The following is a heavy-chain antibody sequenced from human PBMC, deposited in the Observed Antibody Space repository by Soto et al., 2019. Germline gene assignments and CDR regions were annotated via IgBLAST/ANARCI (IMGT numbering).Heavy chain of an antibody. CDR1: GDSTISDEYY. V-gene: IGHV4-30-4*01. Sequence: PSETLSLTCFVSGDSTISDEYYWGWIRQPPGKGLEYIAYIYHRGITDYNPSLKSRVIISVDTSKNQFSLKLSSVTAADTAVYYCARGSTVAAILFDYWGQGTLVTVSS. D-gene: IGHD2-15*01. CDR3: ARGSTVAAILFDY. CDR2: IYHRGIT. J-gene: IGHJ4*02.